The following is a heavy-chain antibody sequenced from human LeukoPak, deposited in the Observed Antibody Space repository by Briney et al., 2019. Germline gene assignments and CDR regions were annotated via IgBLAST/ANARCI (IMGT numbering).Heavy chain of an antibody. CDR1: AYTFTSYD. Sequence: SVKVSCKASAYTFTSYDINWVRQAAGQGLEWMGWMNPNSGNTAYAQKFQGRVTITKNTSISTAYMELSSLRSEDTAVYYCARVGTVAGTFIVRYWGQGALVTVSS. J-gene: IGHJ4*02. V-gene: IGHV1-8*03. CDR2: MNPNSGNT. D-gene: IGHD6-19*01. CDR3: ARVGTVAGTFIVRY.